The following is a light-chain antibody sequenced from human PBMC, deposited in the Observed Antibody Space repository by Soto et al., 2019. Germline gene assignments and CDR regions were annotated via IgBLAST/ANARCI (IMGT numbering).Light chain of an antibody. J-gene: IGKJ1*01. CDR1: KIVSTI. CDR2: RAS. Sequence: EIVMTQSPATLSVSPGEIATLFSRASKIVSTILARYQQKPAQSPRLLIYRASSRATGIPARLSCRVAGTECPLTNSRPPTKDFAVYYWQQQNNWPPWTRGK. V-gene: IGKV3-15*01. CDR3: QQQNNWPPWT.